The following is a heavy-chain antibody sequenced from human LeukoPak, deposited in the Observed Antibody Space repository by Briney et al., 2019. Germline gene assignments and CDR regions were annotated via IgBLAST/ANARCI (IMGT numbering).Heavy chain of an antibody. CDR1: GGSISNYD. CDR2: IYYSGST. D-gene: IGHD1-1*01. V-gene: IGHV4-59*01. J-gene: IGHJ6*03. CDR3: ARGLERGPYYYFYYMGV. Sequence: SETLSLTCTVSGGSISNYDWSWIRQPPGKGLEWIGYIYYSGSTNYNPSLKSRVTISVDTSKNQFSLKLSSVTAADTAVYYCARGLERGPYYYFYYMGVWGKGTTVTVSS.